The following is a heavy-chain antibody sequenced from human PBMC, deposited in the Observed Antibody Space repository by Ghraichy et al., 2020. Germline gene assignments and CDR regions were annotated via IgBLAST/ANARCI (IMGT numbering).Heavy chain of an antibody. V-gene: IGHV3-23*01. Sequence: GGSLRLSCAASGFKFGTYAMGWVRQAPGKGLECVSTIDGSGGRTYYADSVKGRFTVSRDNSKNTLYLQVNSLRAEDTAVYYCGKCVHDYGYLNCFDTWGQGRLVTVSS. CDR3: GKCVHDYGYLNCFDT. CDR2: IDGSGGRT. CDR1: GFKFGTYA. J-gene: IGHJ4*02. D-gene: IGHD4-17*01.